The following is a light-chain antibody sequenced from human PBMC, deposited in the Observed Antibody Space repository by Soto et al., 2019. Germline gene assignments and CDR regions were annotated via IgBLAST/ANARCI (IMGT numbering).Light chain of an antibody. V-gene: IGLV2-14*01. J-gene: IGLJ1*01. Sequence: QSALTQPASVSGSPGQSISISCTGTSSDVGGYNYVSWYQQHPGKAPKLMIYEVSNRPSGVSNRFSGSKSGNTASLTISGLQAEDEADYYCSSYTSSSTPNNVFGTGTKVTV. CDR2: EVS. CDR3: SSYTSSSTPNNV. CDR1: SSDVGGYNY.